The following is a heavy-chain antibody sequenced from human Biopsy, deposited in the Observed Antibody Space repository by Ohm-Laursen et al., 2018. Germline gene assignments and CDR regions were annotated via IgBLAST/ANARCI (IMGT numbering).Heavy chain of an antibody. V-gene: IGHV1-18*01. CDR2: IRSLNGDT. CDR3: ARGEVTFGELIVSLDS. Sequence: ASVKVSCKASGYNFISYSINWVRQAPGQGLEWMGWIRSLNGDTKYGQKFQDRVTVTTDTSTSTVYMELTSLRSDDTAVYYCARGEVTFGELIVSLDSWGQGTLVTVSS. D-gene: IGHD3-16*02. CDR1: GYNFISYS. J-gene: IGHJ4*02.